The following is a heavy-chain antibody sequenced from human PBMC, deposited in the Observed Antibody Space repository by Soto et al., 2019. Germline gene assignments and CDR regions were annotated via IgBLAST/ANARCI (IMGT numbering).Heavy chain of an antibody. CDR3: AKGGAIVAAGTRVYLYNAMDV. D-gene: IGHD1-26*01. CDR2: INPNSGDT. CDR1: GYTFTGYY. Sequence: QVQLVQSGTEVKRPGDSVKVSCKASGYTFTGYYVHWVRQAPGQGLEWMGWINPNSGDTYLAQRFQGRVTMNRDTSQGTAYMELRGLTSDDTAEYYCAKGGAIVAAGTRVYLYNAMDVWGQGTTVTVSS. V-gene: IGHV1-2*02. J-gene: IGHJ6*02.